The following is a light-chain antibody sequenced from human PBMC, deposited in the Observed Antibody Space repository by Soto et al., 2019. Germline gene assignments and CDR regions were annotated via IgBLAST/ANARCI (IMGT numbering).Light chain of an antibody. CDR3: SSYSSSSSVV. CDR2: EVS. J-gene: IGLJ2*01. CDR1: SSDVGGYNY. V-gene: IGLV2-14*01. Sequence: QSALTQPASVSGSPGQSITISCTGTSSDVGGYNYVSWYQQHPGKAPKLIIYEVSNRPSGVSNRFSGSKSSTTASLTISRLQADEEDYYYCSSYSSSSSVVFGGGTKLTVL.